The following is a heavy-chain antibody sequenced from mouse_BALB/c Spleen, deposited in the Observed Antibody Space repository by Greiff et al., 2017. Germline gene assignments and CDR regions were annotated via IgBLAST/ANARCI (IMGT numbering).Heavy chain of an antibody. CDR1: GFTFSSYA. J-gene: IGHJ3*01. V-gene: IGHV5-9-4*01. CDR2: ISSGGSYT. Sequence: EVMLVESGGGLVKPGGSLKLSCAASGFTFSSYAMSWVRQSPEKRLEWVAEISSGGSYTYYPDTVTGRFTISRDNAKNTLYLEMSSLRSEDTAMYYCARDNYRSFAYWGQGTLVTVSA. D-gene: IGHD2-14*01. CDR3: ARDNYRSFAY.